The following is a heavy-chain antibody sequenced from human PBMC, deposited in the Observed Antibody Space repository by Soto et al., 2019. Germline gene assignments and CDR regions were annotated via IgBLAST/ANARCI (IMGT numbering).Heavy chain of an antibody. CDR2: IKQDGSEK. CDR1: GLTFSSFW. Sequence: EVQLVESGRGLVQPGGSRRLSCAASGLTFSSFWMSWVRQAPGKGLEWVANIKQDGSEKYYVDSVKGRFTISRDNAKNSQYLQMNSLRAEDTAVYYCARAERGYAYYFDFWGQGTLVTVSS. V-gene: IGHV3-7*01. CDR3: ARAERGYAYYFDF. D-gene: IGHD5-12*01. J-gene: IGHJ4*02.